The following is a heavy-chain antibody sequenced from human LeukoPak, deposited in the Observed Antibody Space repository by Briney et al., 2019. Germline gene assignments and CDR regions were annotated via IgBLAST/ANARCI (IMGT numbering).Heavy chain of an antibody. V-gene: IGHV3-74*01. Sequence: SYWMHWVGHGPGKGVVWVSRINSDGTSTTYADSVKGRFTISRDKEKNTLYLQMNSLRAEDTAVYYCARDTFYYGSGSLNYWGQGTLVTVSS. CDR1: SYW. CDR3: ARDTFYYGSGSLNY. CDR2: INSDGTST. D-gene: IGHD3-10*01. J-gene: IGHJ4*02.